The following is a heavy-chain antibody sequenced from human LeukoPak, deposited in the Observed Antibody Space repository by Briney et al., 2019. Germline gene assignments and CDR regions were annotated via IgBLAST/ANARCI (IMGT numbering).Heavy chain of an antibody. CDR3: ARLLGVAAYRADAFYI. CDR1: GRSINSYY. J-gene: IGHJ3*02. CDR2: IYYIGTT. Sequence: PAETLSLTCTVSGRSINSYYWSWIRQPPGKGLEWVVFIYYIGTTNYNPSLKSRVPISVDTSKSHFSLKLSSVTAAETAVYYCARLLGVAAYRADAFYIWGQRTMVTASP. D-gene: IGHD2-21*01. V-gene: IGHV4-59*08.